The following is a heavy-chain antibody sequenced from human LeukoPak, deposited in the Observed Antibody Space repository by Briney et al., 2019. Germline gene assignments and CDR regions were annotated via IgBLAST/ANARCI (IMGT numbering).Heavy chain of an antibody. Sequence: ASVKVSCKASGYTLTGYYMHWVRQAPGQGLEWMGWISGYNGNTNYAQKLQGRVTMTTDTSTSTAYVELRSLRSDDTAVYYCMDGDYWGRRTLVTVSS. CDR3: MDGDY. CDR1: GYTLTGYY. J-gene: IGHJ4*02. D-gene: IGHD3/OR15-3a*01. V-gene: IGHV1-18*04. CDR2: ISGYNGNT.